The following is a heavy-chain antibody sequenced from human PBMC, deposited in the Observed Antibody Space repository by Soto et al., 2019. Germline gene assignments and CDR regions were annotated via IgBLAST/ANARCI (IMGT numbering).Heavy chain of an antibody. V-gene: IGHV3-7*01. CDR1: GFTFSSYW. CDR2: IKQDGSEK. CDR3: ARVPGSGYSSSSPPGGYYYYMDV. Sequence: GGSLRLSCAASGFTFSSYWMSWVRQAPGKGLEWVANIKQDGSEKYYVDSVKGRFTISRDNAKNSLYLQMNSLRAEDTAVYYCARVPGSGYSSSSPPGGYYYYMDVWGKGTTVTVSS. J-gene: IGHJ6*03. D-gene: IGHD6-6*01.